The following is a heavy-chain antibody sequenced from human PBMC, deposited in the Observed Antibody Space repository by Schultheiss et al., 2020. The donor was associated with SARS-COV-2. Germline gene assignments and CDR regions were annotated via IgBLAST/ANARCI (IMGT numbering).Heavy chain of an antibody. D-gene: IGHD3-22*01. V-gene: IGHV3-9*01. CDR2: ISWNSGSI. CDR1: GFTVSSNY. J-gene: IGHJ4*02. Sequence: SLKISCAASGFTVSSNYMSWVRQAPGKGLEWVSGISWNSGSIGYADSVKGRFTISRDNAKNSLYLQMNSLRAEDTAVYYCATNGWVYYDSSGYFGYFDYWGQGTLVTVSS. CDR3: ATNGWVYYDSSGYFGYFDY.